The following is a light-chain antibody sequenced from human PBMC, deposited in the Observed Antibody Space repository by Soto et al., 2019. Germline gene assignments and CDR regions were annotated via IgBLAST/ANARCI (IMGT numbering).Light chain of an antibody. Sequence: EIVLTQSPGTLSLSPGERATPSCRASQSVSSNYLAWYQQKPGQAPRLLIYGASSRATGIPDRFSGSGSGTDFTLTISRLEPEDFVVYYCQQYGSSPPLTFGGGTKVEIK. V-gene: IGKV3-20*01. CDR1: QSVSSNY. CDR2: GAS. J-gene: IGKJ4*01. CDR3: QQYGSSPPLT.